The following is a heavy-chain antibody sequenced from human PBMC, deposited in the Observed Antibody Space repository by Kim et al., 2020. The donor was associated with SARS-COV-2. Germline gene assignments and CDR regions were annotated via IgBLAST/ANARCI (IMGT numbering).Heavy chain of an antibody. D-gene: IGHD5-12*01. J-gene: IGHJ6*02. Sequence: LKSRVTISVDTSKNQFSLKLSSVTAADTAVYYCARRGVATIHYYYYGMDVWGQGTTVTVSS. CDR3: ARRGVATIHYYYYGMDV. V-gene: IGHV4-39*01.